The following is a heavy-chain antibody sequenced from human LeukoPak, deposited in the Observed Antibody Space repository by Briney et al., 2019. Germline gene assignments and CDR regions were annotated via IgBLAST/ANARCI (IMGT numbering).Heavy chain of an antibody. CDR3: ARYFSTTWVALDY. J-gene: IGHJ4*02. CDR1: GGSISSLY. V-gene: IGHV4-4*07. Sequence: SETLSLTCTVSGGSISSLYWSWIRQPAGKGLEWIGRIYSSGSTNYNPSLKSRVTMSVDTSKNQFSLKLSSVTAADTAVYYCARYFSTTWVALDYWGQGTLVTVSS. D-gene: IGHD6-13*01. CDR2: IYSSGST.